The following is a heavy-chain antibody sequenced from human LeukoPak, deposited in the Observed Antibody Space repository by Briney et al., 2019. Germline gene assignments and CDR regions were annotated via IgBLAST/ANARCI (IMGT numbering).Heavy chain of an antibody. J-gene: IGHJ6*03. D-gene: IGHD3-10*01. Sequence: GGSLRLSCAASGFTFNHYWMTWVRQAPGKGLEWVSVIYKSAITYYADTVKGRFTISRDNSKNTLYLQMNSLRAEDTAVYYCARSLRVRGVPDYMDVWGKGTTVTISS. CDR3: ARSLRVRGVPDYMDV. CDR1: GFTFNHYW. CDR2: IYKSAIT. V-gene: IGHV3-53*01.